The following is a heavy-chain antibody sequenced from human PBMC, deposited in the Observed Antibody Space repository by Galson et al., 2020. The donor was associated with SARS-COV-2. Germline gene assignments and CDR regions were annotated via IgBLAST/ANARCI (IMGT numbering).Heavy chain of an antibody. CDR1: GGSVSSGSYY. Sequence: SETLSLTCTVSGGSVSSGSYYWSWIRQPPGKGLEWIGYIYYSGSTNYNPSLKSRVTISVDTSKNQFSLKLSSVTAADTAVYYCASYGGVYCISTSCYYLDNWFDPWGQGTLVTVSS. CDR3: ASYGGVYCISTSCYYLDNWFDP. V-gene: IGHV4-61*01. CDR2: IYYSGST. D-gene: IGHD2-2*01. J-gene: IGHJ5*02.